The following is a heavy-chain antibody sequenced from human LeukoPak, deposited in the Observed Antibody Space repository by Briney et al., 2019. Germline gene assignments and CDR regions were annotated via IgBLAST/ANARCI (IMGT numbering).Heavy chain of an antibody. D-gene: IGHD4-23*01. CDR3: ARDRGGRGLDY. CDR1: GFIFSSSG. Sequence: PGRSLRLSCAASGFIFSSSGMNWVRQAPGKGLEWVSSISSTGNYIYYTESMKGRFTISRDNAKNSLFLQMNSLRAEDTAVYYCARDRGGRGLDYWGQGTLVTVSS. J-gene: IGHJ4*02. CDR2: ISSTGNYI. V-gene: IGHV3-21*06.